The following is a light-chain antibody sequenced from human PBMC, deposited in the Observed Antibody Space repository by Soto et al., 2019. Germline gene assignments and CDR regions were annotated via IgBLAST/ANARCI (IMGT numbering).Light chain of an antibody. V-gene: IGKV1-5*03. CDR2: RAS. Sequence: QMTQSPYTLSASVIDSVEEACRASQSISNWLAWYQQKPGKAPKLLMYRASSLESGVPSRFSGSGSGTEFTLTISGLQSDDFATYYCQQYSNYPTSCQATEVDIK. CDR3: QQYSNYPT. J-gene: IGKJ1*01. CDR1: QSISNW.